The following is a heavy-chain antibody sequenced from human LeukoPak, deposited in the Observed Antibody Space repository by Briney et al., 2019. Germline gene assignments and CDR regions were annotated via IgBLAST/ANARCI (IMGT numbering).Heavy chain of an antibody. CDR1: GGTFSSYA. V-gene: IGHV1-69*13. J-gene: IGHJ5*02. Sequence: SVKVSCKASGGTFSSYAISWVRQAPGQGLEWMGGIIPIFGTANYAQKFQGRVTITADESTSTAYMELSSLRSEDTAVYYCARDYDYGGNSGWFDPWGQGTLVTVSS. CDR2: IIPIFGTA. D-gene: IGHD4-23*01. CDR3: ARDYDYGGNSGWFDP.